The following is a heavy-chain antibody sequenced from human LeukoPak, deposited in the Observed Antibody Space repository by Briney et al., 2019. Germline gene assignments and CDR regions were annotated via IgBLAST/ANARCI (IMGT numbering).Heavy chain of an antibody. J-gene: IGHJ4*02. V-gene: IGHV3-21*01. CDR1: GFTFSSYS. D-gene: IGHD6-13*01. CDR2: ISSSSSYI. Sequence: GGSLRLSCAASGFTFSSYSMNWVRQAPGKGLEWVSSISSSSSYIYYADSVKGRFTISRDNAKSSLYLQMNSLRAEDTAVYYCARLAAAGTLGYWGQGTLVTVSS. CDR3: ARLAAAGTLGY.